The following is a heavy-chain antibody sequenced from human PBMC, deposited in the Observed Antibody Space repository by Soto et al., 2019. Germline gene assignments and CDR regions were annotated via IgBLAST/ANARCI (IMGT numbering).Heavy chain of an antibody. D-gene: IGHD3-10*01. V-gene: IGHV3-21*01. J-gene: IGHJ4*02. CDR3: AREPSGSFYNCRHYFDY. CDR2: IGSSNTDV. CDR1: GVTFSTYA. Sequence: EVQLVESGGGLVKRGESLRLSCGASGVTFSTYAMNWVRQAPGKGLEWISSIGSSNTDVYYAVAVSGRFTSSRDNAKNSMYLQMYSLRAEDTAVYYCAREPSGSFYNCRHYFDYWGQGALVTVSS.